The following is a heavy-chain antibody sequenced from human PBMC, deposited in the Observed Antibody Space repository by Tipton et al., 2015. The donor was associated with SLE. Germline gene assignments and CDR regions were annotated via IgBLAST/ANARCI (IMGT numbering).Heavy chain of an antibody. J-gene: IGHJ6*02. CDR3: ARPLDGYYYGMDV. D-gene: IGHD5-24*01. CDR1: GYSISSGYY. V-gene: IGHV4-38-2*02. Sequence: PGLVKPSETLSLTCSVSGYSISSGYYWGWIRQPPGKGLEWIGSIYYSGSTYYNPSLKSRVTISVDTSKNQFSLKLSSVTAADTAVYYCARPLDGYYYGMDVWGQGTTVTVSS. CDR2: IYYSGST.